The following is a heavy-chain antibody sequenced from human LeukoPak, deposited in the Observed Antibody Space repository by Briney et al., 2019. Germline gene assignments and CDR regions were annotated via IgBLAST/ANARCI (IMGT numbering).Heavy chain of an antibody. CDR2: IYSGGST. D-gene: IGHD3-3*01. CDR3: ARLEWLLSFYFDY. J-gene: IGHJ4*02. Sequence: GGSLRLSCAASGFTVSSNYMSWVRQAPGNGLEWVSVIYSGGSTYYADSVKGRFTISRDNSKNTLYLQMNSLRAEDTAVYYCARLEWLLSFYFDYWGQGTLVTVSS. V-gene: IGHV3-66*02. CDR1: GFTVSSNY.